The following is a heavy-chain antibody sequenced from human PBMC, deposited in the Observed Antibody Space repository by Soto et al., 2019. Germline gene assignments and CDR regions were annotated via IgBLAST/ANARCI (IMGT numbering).Heavy chain of an antibody. CDR3: AKDLSVGATGPFL. V-gene: IGHV3-30*18. D-gene: IGHD1-26*01. Sequence: QVQLVESGGGVVQPGRSLRLSCAASGFTFSSYGMHWVRQAPGKGLEWVAVISYDGSNKYYADSVKGRFTISRDNSKNTPYLQMNSLRAEDTAVYYCAKDLSVGATGPFLWGQGTLVTVSS. CDR2: ISYDGSNK. CDR1: GFTFSSYG. J-gene: IGHJ4*02.